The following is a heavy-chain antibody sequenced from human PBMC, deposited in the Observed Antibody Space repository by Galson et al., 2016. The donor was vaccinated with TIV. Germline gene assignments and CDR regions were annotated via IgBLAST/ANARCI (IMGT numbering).Heavy chain of an antibody. CDR3: ASGTSSAVADY. CDR2: IFPGDSDT. D-gene: IGHD6-19*01. J-gene: IGHJ4*02. CDR1: GYRYTTYW. Sequence: QSGAEVKKPGESLKVSCKGSGYRYTTYWIAWVRQMPGKGLEYMGIIFPGDSDTRYSKSFQGHVTISADKSITTAYWQWSSLKASDTAIYYCASGTSSAVADYWGQGTLVTVSS. V-gene: IGHV5-51*03.